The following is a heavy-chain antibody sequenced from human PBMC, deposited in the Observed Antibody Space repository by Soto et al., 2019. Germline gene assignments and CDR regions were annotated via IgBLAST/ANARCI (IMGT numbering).Heavy chain of an antibody. D-gene: IGHD3-22*01. CDR2: IIPIFGTA. V-gene: IGHV1-69*06. J-gene: IGHJ4*02. CDR1: GGTFSSYA. Sequence: SVKVSCKASGGTFSSYAISCVRQAPGQGLEWMGGIIPIFGTANYAQKFQGRVTITADKSTSTAYMELSSLRSEDTAVYYCASETYYYDSSGYAQGSFDYWGQGTLVTVSS. CDR3: ASETYYYDSSGYAQGSFDY.